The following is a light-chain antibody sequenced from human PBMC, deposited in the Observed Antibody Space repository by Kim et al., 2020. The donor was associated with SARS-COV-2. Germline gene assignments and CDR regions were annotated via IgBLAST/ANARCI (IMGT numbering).Light chain of an antibody. V-gene: IGLV3-21*04. CDR1: SIGSKS. J-gene: IGLJ2*01. Sequence: YELTQPPSVSVAPGKTARITCGGTSIGSKSVHWYQQKPGQAPVLVISYDSVRPSGIPERFSGSNSGNTATVTISRVEAGDEADYYCQVWGSTDDHRVVFGGGTQLTVL. CDR2: YDS. CDR3: QVWGSTDDHRVV.